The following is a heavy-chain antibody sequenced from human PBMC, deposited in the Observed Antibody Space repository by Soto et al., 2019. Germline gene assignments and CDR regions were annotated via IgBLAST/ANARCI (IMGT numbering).Heavy chain of an antibody. Sequence: GGSLRLSCAASGFTFSSYAMSWVRQAPGKGLEWVSAISGSGGSTYYADSVKGRFTISRDNYKNTLYLQMNSLRAEDTAVYYCARLPDSSGYYFQHWGQGTLVTVSS. CDR1: GFTFSSYA. CDR2: ISGSGGST. J-gene: IGHJ1*01. V-gene: IGHV3-23*01. CDR3: ARLPDSSGYYFQH. D-gene: IGHD3-22*01.